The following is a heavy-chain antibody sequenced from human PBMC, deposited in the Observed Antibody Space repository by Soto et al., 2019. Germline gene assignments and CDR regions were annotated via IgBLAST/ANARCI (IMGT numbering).Heavy chain of an antibody. Sequence: PGGSLRLSCAASGFTFSSYAMNWVRQAPGKGLEWVSGISGSGGSTYYADSVKGRFTISRDNSKNTLYLQINSLRAGDTAVYYCAKGVAEQFYYYYDMDVWGKGTTVTVSS. V-gene: IGHV3-23*01. J-gene: IGHJ6*03. CDR3: AKGVAEQFYYYYDMDV. CDR2: ISGSGGST. CDR1: GFTFSSYA. D-gene: IGHD2-15*01.